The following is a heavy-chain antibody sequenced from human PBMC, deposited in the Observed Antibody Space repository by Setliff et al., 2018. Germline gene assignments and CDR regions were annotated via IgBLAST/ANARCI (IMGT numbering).Heavy chain of an antibody. Sequence: ASVKVSCKTSGYNFITTGISWVRQAPGQGPEWMGCISPYNGNTNYAQKFQDKVTMTTDTSTATVYMELKNLRSDDTAVYYCARSSGPRVVLAADFDYWGQGTLVTVSA. CDR3: ARSSGPRVVLAADFDY. D-gene: IGHD5-12*01. CDR1: GYNFITTG. CDR2: ISPYNGNT. V-gene: IGHV1-18*01. J-gene: IGHJ4*02.